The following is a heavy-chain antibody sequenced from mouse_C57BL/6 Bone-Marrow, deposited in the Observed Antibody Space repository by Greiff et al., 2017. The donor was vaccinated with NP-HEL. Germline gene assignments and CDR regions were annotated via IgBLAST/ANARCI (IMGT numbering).Heavy chain of an antibody. J-gene: IGHJ3*01. V-gene: IGHV1-54*01. CDR2: INPGSGGT. Sequence: VQLQQSGAELVRPGTSVKVSCKASGYAFTNYLIEWVKQRPGQGLEWIGVINPGSGGTNYNEKFKGKATLTADKSSSTAYMQLSSLTSEDSAVYFCARPGGLGAWFAYWGQGTLVTVSA. CDR3: ARPGGLGAWFAY. CDR1: GYAFTNYL. D-gene: IGHD2-14*01.